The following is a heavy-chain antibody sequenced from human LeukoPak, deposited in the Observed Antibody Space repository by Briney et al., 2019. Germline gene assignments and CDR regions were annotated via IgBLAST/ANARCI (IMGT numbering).Heavy chain of an antibody. D-gene: IGHD5-18*01. Sequence: SETLSLTCTVSGGSISSSPYYWGWIRQPPGTGLEWIGSIYYSGTTHYNPSLESRVTISVDTSKNQFSLKLASVTAADTAIYYCAKGAGGFSYYNWFDPRGQGTLVTVSS. CDR3: AKGAGGFSYYNWFDP. CDR1: GGSISSSPYY. CDR2: IYYSGTT. V-gene: IGHV4-39*07. J-gene: IGHJ5*02.